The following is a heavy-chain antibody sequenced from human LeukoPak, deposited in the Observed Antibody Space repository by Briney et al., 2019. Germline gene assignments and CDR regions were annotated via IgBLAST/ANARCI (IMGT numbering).Heavy chain of an antibody. V-gene: IGHV3-15*01. CDR2: VKSKADDGTT. D-gene: IGHD3-10*01. J-gene: IGHJ3*02. CDR3: ATEGGSGSYYGDDAFDM. CDR1: GFSFTNTW. Sequence: PGGSLRLSCEASGFSFTNTWMSWVRQAPGKGLEWVGRVKSKADDGTTDYAAPVQGRFTISRDDSKNTLSLQMNSLKTEDTAVYYCATEGGSGSYYGDDAFDMWGQGTMVTVSS.